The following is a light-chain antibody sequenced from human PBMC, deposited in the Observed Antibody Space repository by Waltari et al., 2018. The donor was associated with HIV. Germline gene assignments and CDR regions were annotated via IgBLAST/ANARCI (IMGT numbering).Light chain of an antibody. CDR1: KYVDKY. CDR2: AAS. V-gene: IGKV1-39*01. Sequence: DIQMTQFPSSLSAPIVGRFVITCRATKYVDKYVNWYQLKLGKAPKLLIFAASSLQSGASSRFIGSGFGTDFTLAISDLHSEDAGTYFCQQGYSTLLYTFGQGTKLEI. J-gene: IGKJ2*01. CDR3: QQGYSTLLYT.